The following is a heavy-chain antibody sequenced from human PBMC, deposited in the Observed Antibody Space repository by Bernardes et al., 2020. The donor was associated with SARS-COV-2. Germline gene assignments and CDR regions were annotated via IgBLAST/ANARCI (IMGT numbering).Heavy chain of an antibody. CDR1: VFTSSSYV. CDR3: AKDIYSYGGIGFYFDY. V-gene: IGHV3-30*18. J-gene: IGHJ4*02. Sequence: GSIRFPSAASVFTSSSYVMHWVRPARGKGLEWVAVISYDGSNKYYADSVKGRFTISRDNSKNTLYLQMNSLRAEDTAVYYCAKDIYSYGGIGFYFDYWGQGTLVTVSS. D-gene: IGHD5-18*01. CDR2: ISYDGSNK.